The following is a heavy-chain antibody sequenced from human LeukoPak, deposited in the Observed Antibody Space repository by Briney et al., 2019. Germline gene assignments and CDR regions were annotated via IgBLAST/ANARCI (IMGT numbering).Heavy chain of an antibody. D-gene: IGHD1-26*01. CDR1: GFTLSTNA. CDR2: ISGSGAST. Sequence: GGSLRLSCLTSGFTLSTNAMSWVRQAPGKGLEWISGISGSGASTYYADSVKGRFTISRDDSRNTLYLQMNSLRGDDTAVYYCAKDVGKWESLHFFDYWGQGTLVTVS. CDR3: AKDVGKWESLHFFDY. J-gene: IGHJ4*02. V-gene: IGHV3-23*01.